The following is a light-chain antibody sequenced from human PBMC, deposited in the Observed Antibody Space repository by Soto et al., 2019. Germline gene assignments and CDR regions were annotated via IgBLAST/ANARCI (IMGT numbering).Light chain of an antibody. CDR2: AAS. CDR1: QGISNY. CDR3: QEYNSAPRT. Sequence: DIQMTQSPSSLSASVGDRVTITCRASQGISNYLAWYQQKPWKVPKLLIYAASTLQSGVPSRFSGSGPGTDFPLTISSLQPEDVATYYCQEYNSAPRTFDEGTKVEIQ. V-gene: IGKV1-27*01. J-gene: IGKJ1*01.